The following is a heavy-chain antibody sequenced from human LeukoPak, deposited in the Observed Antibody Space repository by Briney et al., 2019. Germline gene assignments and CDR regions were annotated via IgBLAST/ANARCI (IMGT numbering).Heavy chain of an antibody. CDR2: ISSSSSYI. D-gene: IGHD2-2*01. Sequence: GGSLRLSCAASGFTFSSYSMNWVRQAPGKGLEWVSSISSSSSYIYYADSVKGRFTISRDNAKNSLYLQMNSLRAEDTAVYYCAKDDWYQLQPPDYWGQGTLVTVSS. CDR3: AKDDWYQLQPPDY. J-gene: IGHJ4*02. CDR1: GFTFSSYS. V-gene: IGHV3-21*04.